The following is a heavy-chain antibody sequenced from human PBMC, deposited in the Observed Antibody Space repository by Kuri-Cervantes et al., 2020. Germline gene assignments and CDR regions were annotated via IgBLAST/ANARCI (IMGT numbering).Heavy chain of an antibody. J-gene: IGHJ4*02. D-gene: IGHD3/OR15-3a*01. V-gene: IGHV4-34*01. CDR3: ARANFWTGSFPIDY. CDR2: INHSGTT. CDR1: GGSFSGYY. Sequence: SETLSLTCAVYGGSFSGYYWTWIRQPPGKGLEWIGEINHSGTTNNNPSLKSRVTISLDASNNQFSLNLSSVTAADTAVYFCARANFWTGSFPIDYWGQGILVTVSS.